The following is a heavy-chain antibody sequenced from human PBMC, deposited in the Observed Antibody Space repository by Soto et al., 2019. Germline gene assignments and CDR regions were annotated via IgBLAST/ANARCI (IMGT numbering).Heavy chain of an antibody. CDR2: ITSSSTYI. J-gene: IGHJ4*02. V-gene: IGHV3-21*01. CDR3: ARDNNFYDSGSGVDY. D-gene: IGHD3-10*01. Sequence: PGGSLRLSCAAPGFSFSSYSLNWFRQAPGKGLEWVSSITSSSTYIHYADSVQGRFTISRDNAKNSLYLQMNSLRAEDTAVYYCARDNNFYDSGSGVDYWGQGTLVTVSS. CDR1: GFSFSSYS.